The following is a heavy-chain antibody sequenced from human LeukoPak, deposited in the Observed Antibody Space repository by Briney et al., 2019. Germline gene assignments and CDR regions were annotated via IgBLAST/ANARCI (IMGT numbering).Heavy chain of an antibody. J-gene: IGHJ6*02. CDR3: ARATYCSGGSCYAFDAGLYYYYGMDV. CDR2: INAGNGNT. Sequence: GASVKVSCKASGYTFTSYAMHWVRQAPGQRLEWMGWINAGNGNTKYSQKFQGRVTITRDTSASTAYMELSSLRSEDTAVYYCARATYCSGGSCYAFDAGLYYYYGMDVWGQGTTVTVSS. CDR1: GYTFTSYA. V-gene: IGHV1-3*01. D-gene: IGHD2-15*01.